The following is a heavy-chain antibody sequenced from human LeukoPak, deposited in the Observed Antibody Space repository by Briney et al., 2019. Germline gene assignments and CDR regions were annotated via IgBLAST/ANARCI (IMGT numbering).Heavy chain of an antibody. CDR3: ASMSTGTMGY. CDR1: RGSIYSFY. J-gene: IGHJ4*02. CDR2: IYYSGST. Sequence: WETLSLTCTVSRGSIYSFYRSWIRQPPGKGLEWIGNIYYSGSTNYNPSLKSRVTISVDTSKNQFSLKLSSVTTADTAVYYCASMSTGTMGYWGQGTPVTVSS. D-gene: IGHD1-1*01. V-gene: IGHV4-59*01.